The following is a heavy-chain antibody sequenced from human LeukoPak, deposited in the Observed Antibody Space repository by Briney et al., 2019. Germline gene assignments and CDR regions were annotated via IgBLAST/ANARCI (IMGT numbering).Heavy chain of an antibody. Sequence: AGGSLRLSCAASGFTVSSNYLSWVRQAPGKGLEWVSFINSGGSTYYADSVKGRFTISRDNAKNSLYLQMNSLRAEDTAVYYCASAGATDYYYGMDVWGQGTTVTVSS. CDR2: INSGGST. V-gene: IGHV3-53*01. J-gene: IGHJ6*02. CDR1: GFTVSSNY. D-gene: IGHD1-26*01. CDR3: ASAGATDYYYGMDV.